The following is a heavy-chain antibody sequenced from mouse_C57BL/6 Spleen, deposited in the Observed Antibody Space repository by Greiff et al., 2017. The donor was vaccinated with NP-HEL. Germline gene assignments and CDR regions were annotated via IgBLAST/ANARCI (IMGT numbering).Heavy chain of an antibody. CDR1: GYTFTDYN. D-gene: IGHD2-4*01. CDR3: ARKVIYYDYDGFDY. J-gene: IGHJ2*01. V-gene: IGHV1-18*01. CDR2: INPNNGGT. Sequence: VQLQQSGPELVKPGASVKIPCKASGYTFTDYNMDWVKQSHGKSLEWIGDINPNNGGTIYNQKFKGKATLTVDKSSSTAYMELRSLTSEDTAVYYCARKVIYYDYDGFDYWGQGTTLTVSS.